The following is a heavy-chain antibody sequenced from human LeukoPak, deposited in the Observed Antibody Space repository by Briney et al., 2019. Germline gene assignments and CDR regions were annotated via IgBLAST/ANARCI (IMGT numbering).Heavy chain of an antibody. CDR2: INPNSGDT. CDR3: ARDMDTGPDLFDY. J-gene: IGHJ4*02. V-gene: IGHV1-2*02. CDR1: GYTFTDYY. Sequence: ASVKVSCKASGYTFTDYYIHWVRQAPGQGLESMGWINPNSGDTDYAQKFQGRVTMTRDTSISTAYMELSSLRSDDTAVYYCARDMDTGPDLFDYWGQGTLVTVSS. D-gene: IGHD5-18*01.